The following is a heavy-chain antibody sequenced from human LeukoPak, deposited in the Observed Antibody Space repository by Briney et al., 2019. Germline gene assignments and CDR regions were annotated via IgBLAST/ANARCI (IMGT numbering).Heavy chain of an antibody. Sequence: ASVRVSCKVYGSYYMHWVRQAPGQGLEWMGIINPSGGSTSYAQKFQGRVTMTRDTSTSTVYMELSSLRSEDTAVYYCARDSGSGTYTFDIWGQGTVVTVSS. J-gene: IGHJ3*02. V-gene: IGHV1-46*01. CDR2: INPSGGST. CDR3: ARDSGSGTYTFDI. CDR1: GSYY. D-gene: IGHD3-10*01.